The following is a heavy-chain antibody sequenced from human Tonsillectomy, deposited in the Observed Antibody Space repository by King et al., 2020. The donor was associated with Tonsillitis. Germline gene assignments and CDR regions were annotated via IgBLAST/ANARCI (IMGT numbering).Heavy chain of an antibody. CDR3: AGEPGRSQTVRGVPEYFQH. CDR1: GFPFSAYA. Sequence: VQLVESGGGVVQPGRSLRLSCAASGFPFSAYAMHWVRQAPGKGLEWVAVIAYDGSNKYYADSVKGRFTISRDNSKSTLYLRMNSLRLEDTAVYFCAGEPGRSQTVRGVPEYFQHWGQGTLVPVSS. V-gene: IGHV3-30-3*01. CDR2: IAYDGSNK. D-gene: IGHD1-14*01. J-gene: IGHJ1*01.